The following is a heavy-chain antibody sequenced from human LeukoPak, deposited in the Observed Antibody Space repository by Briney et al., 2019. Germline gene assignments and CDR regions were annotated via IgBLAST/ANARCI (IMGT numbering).Heavy chain of an antibody. CDR3: ARDRILIPFDY. Sequence: PSETLSLTCTVSGYSISSGYYWGWIRPPPGKGLEWIGSIYHSGSTYYNPSLKSRVTISVDTSKNQFSLKLSSVTAADTAVYYCARDRILIPFDYWGQGTLVTVSS. V-gene: IGHV4-38-2*02. CDR2: IYHSGST. J-gene: IGHJ4*02. CDR1: GYSISSGYY.